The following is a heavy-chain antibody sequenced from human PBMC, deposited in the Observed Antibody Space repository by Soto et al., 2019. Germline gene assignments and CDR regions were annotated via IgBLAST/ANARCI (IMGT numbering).Heavy chain of an antibody. CDR1: GGSISSYY. D-gene: IGHD6-19*01. CDR3: ARVSSGWWYFDH. Sequence: SETLSLTCTVSGGSISSYYWSWIRQPPGKGLEWIGYIYYSGSTNYNPSLKSRVTISVNTSKNQFSLKLTSVTAADTAVYYCARVSSGWWYFDHWGQGTPVTVSS. J-gene: IGHJ4*02. V-gene: IGHV4-59*01. CDR2: IYYSGST.